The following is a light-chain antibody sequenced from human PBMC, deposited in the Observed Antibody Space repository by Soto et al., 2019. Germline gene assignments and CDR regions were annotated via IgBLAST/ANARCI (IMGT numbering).Light chain of an antibody. CDR1: SSNIGSDS. Sequence: QSVLTQAPSASGTPGQRVTISCSGSSSNIGSDSVNWYQQLPGTAPKLLIYNNNQRPSGVPDRFSGSKSGNSASLAISGLQAEDEADYYCAAWDDSLNGVVFGGGTKLTVL. V-gene: IGLV1-44*01. CDR3: AAWDDSLNGVV. CDR2: NNN. J-gene: IGLJ2*01.